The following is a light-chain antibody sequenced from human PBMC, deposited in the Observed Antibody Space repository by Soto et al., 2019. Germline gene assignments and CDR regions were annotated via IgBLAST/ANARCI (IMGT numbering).Light chain of an antibody. Sequence: QSVLTQPAAVSGSPGQSITISCTGTSADVGGYHYVSWYQQHPGKSPKLIIYEVINRPSGVSNRFSGSKSGNTASLTISGLQDEDEAEYYCSSYTTTSILFGTGTKVTVL. J-gene: IGLJ1*01. CDR1: SADVGGYHY. CDR2: EVI. CDR3: SSYTTTSIL. V-gene: IGLV2-14*01.